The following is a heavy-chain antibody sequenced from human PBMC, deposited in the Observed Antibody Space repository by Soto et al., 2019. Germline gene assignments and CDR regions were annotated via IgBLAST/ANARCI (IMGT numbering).Heavy chain of an antibody. Sequence: QVQLVQSGAEVRKPGSSVKVSCKASGGTFSSYAISWVRQAPGQGLEWMGGIIPIFGTANYAQKFQGRVTITADESTSTAYMELSSLRSEDTAVYYCARDLRPGGSTSSFDLWGRGTLVTVSS. CDR1: GGTFSSYA. J-gene: IGHJ2*01. CDR2: IIPIFGTA. CDR3: ARDLRPGGSTSSFDL. V-gene: IGHV1-69*01. D-gene: IGHD3-16*01.